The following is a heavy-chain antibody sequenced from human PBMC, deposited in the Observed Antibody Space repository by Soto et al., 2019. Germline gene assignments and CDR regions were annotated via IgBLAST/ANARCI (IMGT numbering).Heavy chain of an antibody. J-gene: IGHJ6*02. V-gene: IGHV3-23*01. D-gene: IGHD3-9*01. CDR1: GFTFSNYA. CDR2: IGSSGSNT. CDR3: ARVVRYFDTPYGMDV. Sequence: EVQLLESGEGLVQPGGSLKLSCAASGFTFSNYAMSWVRQAPGKGLEWASGIGSSGSNTYYADSVKGRFTITRDNSKNTLFLQMNSLRAEDTAEYYCARVVRYFDTPYGMDVWGQGTTVTVSS.